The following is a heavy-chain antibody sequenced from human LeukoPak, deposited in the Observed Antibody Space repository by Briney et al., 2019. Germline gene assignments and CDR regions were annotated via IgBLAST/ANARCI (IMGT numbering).Heavy chain of an antibody. J-gene: IGHJ4*02. D-gene: IGHD6-19*01. Sequence: ASVKVSCKASGYTFTDYYLHWVRQAPGQGLEWMGWINPNSDGTNYAQKFKGRVTMTRDTSISIAYMELSRLTSDDTAVYYCATGALAGRNYWGQGTLVTVSS. CDR2: INPNSDGT. CDR3: ATGALAGRNY. V-gene: IGHV1-2*02. CDR1: GYTFTDYY.